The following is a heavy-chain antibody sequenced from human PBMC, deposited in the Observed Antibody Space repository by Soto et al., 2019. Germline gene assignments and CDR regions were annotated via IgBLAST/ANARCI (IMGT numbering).Heavy chain of an antibody. J-gene: IGHJ6*03. V-gene: IGHV1-8*01. D-gene: IGHD3-10*01. CDR2: MNPNSGNT. Sequence: GASVKVSCKASGYTFTSYDINWVRQATGQGLEWMGWMNPNSGNTGYAQKFQGRVTMTRNTSISTAYMELSSLRSEDTAVYYCARGGTPYYYGSGSYQYYYYYMDVWGKGTTVTSP. CDR1: GYTFTSYD. CDR3: ARGGTPYYYGSGSYQYYYYYMDV.